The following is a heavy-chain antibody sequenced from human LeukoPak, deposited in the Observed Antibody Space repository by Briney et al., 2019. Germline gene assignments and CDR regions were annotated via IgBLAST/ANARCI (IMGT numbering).Heavy chain of an antibody. D-gene: IGHD3-22*01. CDR1: GGTFSSYT. V-gene: IGHV1-69*04. CDR2: IIPILGIA. CDR3: SRDRDYYDSSGYENWFDP. Sequence: SVKVSCKASGGTFSSYTISWARQAPGQGLEWMGRIIPILGIANYAQKFQGRVTITADKSTSTAYMELSSLRSEDTAVYYCSRDRDYYDSSGYENWFDPWGQGTLVTVSS. J-gene: IGHJ5*02.